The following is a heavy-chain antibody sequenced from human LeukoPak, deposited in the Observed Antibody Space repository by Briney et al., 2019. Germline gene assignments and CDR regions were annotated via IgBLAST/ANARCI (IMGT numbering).Heavy chain of an antibody. J-gene: IGHJ4*02. D-gene: IGHD3-10*01. CDR2: ISAYNGNT. CDR1: GYTFTSYG. Sequence: SGKLSCKASGYTFTSYGISWVRQAPGQGLEWRGWISAYNGNTNYAQKLQGRVTITTDTSTSTVYMELSRLRSDDTAVYYCARGCLGRSMVRGVILGYWGQGTLVTVSS. CDR3: ARGCLGRSMVRGVILGY. V-gene: IGHV1-18*01.